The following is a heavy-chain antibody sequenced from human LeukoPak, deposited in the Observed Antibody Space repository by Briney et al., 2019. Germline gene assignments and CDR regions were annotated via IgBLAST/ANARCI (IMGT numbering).Heavy chain of an antibody. CDR3: ANSIDFDYGDYYFDY. CDR1: GGSLSSSS. Sequence: PSETLSLTCAVYGGSLSSSSWTWIRQPPGKGLEWVGEINHSGSTEFNPSLKSRVSISLDRSKNQFSLKLSSVTAADTAVYYCANSIDFDYGDYYFDYWGQGALVTISS. CDR2: INHSGST. D-gene: IGHD4-17*01. V-gene: IGHV4-34*01. J-gene: IGHJ4*02.